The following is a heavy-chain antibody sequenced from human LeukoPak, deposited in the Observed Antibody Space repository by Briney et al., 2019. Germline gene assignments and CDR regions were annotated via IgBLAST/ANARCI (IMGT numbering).Heavy chain of an antibody. Sequence: GGSLRLSCAASGFTFSSYAMHWVRQAPGEGLKWVAVISFDGSKKYYVDSVKGRFTISRDNSKNTLYLQMNSLRADDTAVYYCARGGVTSWDHDYWGQGTLVTVSS. J-gene: IGHJ4*02. V-gene: IGHV3-30-3*01. CDR1: GFTFSSYA. D-gene: IGHD2-21*02. CDR2: ISFDGSKK. CDR3: ARGGVTSWDHDY.